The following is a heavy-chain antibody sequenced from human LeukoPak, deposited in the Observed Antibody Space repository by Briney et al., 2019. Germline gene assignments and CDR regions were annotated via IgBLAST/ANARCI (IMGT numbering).Heavy chain of an antibody. CDR3: ARDPYSGSYGDYYYYYMDV. D-gene: IGHD1-26*01. V-gene: IGHV3-21*01. CDR2: ITSSSSYI. J-gene: IGHJ6*03. CDR1: GFTFSTYN. Sequence: GESLRLSCAASGFTFSTYNMNWVRQAPGKGLEWLSSITSSSSYIYYADSVKGRFTISRDNAKNSLYLQMNSLRDEDTAVYYCARDPYSGSYGDYYYYYMDVWGKGTTVTISS.